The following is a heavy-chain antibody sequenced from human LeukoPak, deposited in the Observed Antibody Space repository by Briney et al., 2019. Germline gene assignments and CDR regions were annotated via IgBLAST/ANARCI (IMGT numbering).Heavy chain of an antibody. CDR3: AREFSSSWKLDYYYGMDV. J-gene: IGHJ6*02. Sequence: GGSLRLSCVGSGFTFSTYWMNWVRQAPGKGLEWVAVISYDGSNKYYADSVKGRFTISRDNSKNTLYLQMNSLRAEDTAVYYCAREFSSSWKLDYYYGMDVWGQGTTVTVSS. CDR2: ISYDGSNK. CDR1: GFTFSTYW. V-gene: IGHV3-30-3*01. D-gene: IGHD6-13*01.